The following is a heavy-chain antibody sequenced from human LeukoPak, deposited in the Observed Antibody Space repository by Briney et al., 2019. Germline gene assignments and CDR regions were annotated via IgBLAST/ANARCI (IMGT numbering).Heavy chain of an antibody. Sequence: TGGSLRLSCAASGFTFSSYDMTWVRQAPGRGLEWVSSIRPSGDNTYYGDSVKGRFTISRDNSKNTVYLQMNSLRAEDTAVYYCARDSGVDYVWGSYAYWGQGTLVTVSS. J-gene: IGHJ4*02. CDR3: ARDSGVDYVWGSYAY. CDR1: GFTFSSYD. V-gene: IGHV3-23*01. CDR2: IRPSGDNT. D-gene: IGHD3-16*01.